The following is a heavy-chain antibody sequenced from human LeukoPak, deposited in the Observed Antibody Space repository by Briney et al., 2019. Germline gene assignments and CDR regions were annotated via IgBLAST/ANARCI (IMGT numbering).Heavy chain of an antibody. V-gene: IGHV4-39*07. D-gene: IGHD2-2*01. J-gene: IGHJ4*02. CDR2: MHYSGNFYSESA. Sequence: SETLSLTCSVSGASIDRSSFYWAWIRQPPGKGLEWIGSMHYSGNFYSESAYYNPSLRSRATISVDTSKNQFSLKIYSVTAADTAVYYCARAPTAYCLSTNCQPYFDYWGQGILVTVSS. CDR3: ARAPTAYCLSTNCQPYFDY. CDR1: GASIDRSSFY.